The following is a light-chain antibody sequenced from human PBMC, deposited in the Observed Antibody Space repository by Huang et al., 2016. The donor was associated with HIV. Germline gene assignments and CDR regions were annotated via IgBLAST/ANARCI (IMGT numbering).Light chain of an antibody. J-gene: IGKJ1*01. V-gene: IGKV3-20*01. CDR1: QSVSNYY. CDR2: AAS. Sequence: EIVLTQSPRSLSLSPGEKATLNCRASQSVSNYYLAWYQQKPGQSPRLLIHAASTRASGSPCRFRGSGSGTAFTLTITRLEPEDSAVYFCHQYGTPPWTFGQGTSVEI. CDR3: HQYGTPPWT.